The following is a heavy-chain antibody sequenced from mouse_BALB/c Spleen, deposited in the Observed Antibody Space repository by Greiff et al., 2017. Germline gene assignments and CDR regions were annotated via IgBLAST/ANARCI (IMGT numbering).Heavy chain of an antibody. CDR1: GYTFTSYW. CDR3: TNKLGGYAMDY. CDR2: IYPGSGST. D-gene: IGHD4-1*01. V-gene: IGHV1S22*01. Sequence: LQQPGSELVRPGASVKLSCKASGYTFTSYWMHWVKQRPGQGLEWIGNIYPGSGSTNYDEKFKSKATLTVDTSSSTAYMQLSSLTSEDSAVYYCTNKLGGYAMDYWGQGTSVTVSS. J-gene: IGHJ4*01.